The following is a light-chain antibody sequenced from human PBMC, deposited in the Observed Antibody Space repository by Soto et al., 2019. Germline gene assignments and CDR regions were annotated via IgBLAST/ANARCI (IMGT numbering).Light chain of an antibody. CDR2: HAS. V-gene: IGKV1-27*01. Sequence: DIQMTQSPSSLSASVGARVTITCRASQDIGNYLAWYQQRPGKAPNLLIYHASTLPSGVPARFSGSGSGSDFTLTISSLQPEDVATYYCQKYNSAVFTFGPGTKVDI. CDR1: QDIGNY. J-gene: IGKJ3*01. CDR3: QKYNSAVFT.